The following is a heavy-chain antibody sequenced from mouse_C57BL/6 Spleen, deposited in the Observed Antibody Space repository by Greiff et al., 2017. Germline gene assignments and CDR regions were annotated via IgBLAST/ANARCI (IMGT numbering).Heavy chain of an antibody. CDR1: GYTFTDYT. Sequence: VQLQQSDAELVKPGASVKISCKVSGYTFTDYTIHWMKQRPEQGLEWIGYIYPRDGSTKYNEKFKGKATLTADKSSSTAYVQLNSLTSDDAAVYCRANDYGSSYDFDYWGQGTTLTVSS. J-gene: IGHJ2*01. V-gene: IGHV1-78*01. CDR2: IYPRDGST. CDR3: ANDYGSSYDFDY. D-gene: IGHD1-1*01.